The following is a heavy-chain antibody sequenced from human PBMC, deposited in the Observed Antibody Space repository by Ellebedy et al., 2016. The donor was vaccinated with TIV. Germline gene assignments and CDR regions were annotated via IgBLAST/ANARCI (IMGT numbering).Heavy chain of an antibody. Sequence: GGSLRLSCAASGFTFSSYDMHWVRQATGKGLEWVSAIGTAGDTYYPGSVKGRFTISRENAKNSLYLQMNSLRAGDTAVYYCARDFGMGFPFNWFDPWGQGTLVTVSS. CDR2: IGTAGDT. CDR3: ARDFGMGFPFNWFDP. CDR1: GFTFSSYD. V-gene: IGHV3-13*01. J-gene: IGHJ5*02. D-gene: IGHD3-10*01.